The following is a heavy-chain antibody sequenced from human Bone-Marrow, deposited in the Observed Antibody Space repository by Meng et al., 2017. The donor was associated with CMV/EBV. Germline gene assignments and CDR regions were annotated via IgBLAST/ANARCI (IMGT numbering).Heavy chain of an antibody. V-gene: IGHV1-69*05. CDR1: GGTFSSYA. CDR3: ARSTTCYEPIYDFWSGYRGPSGYYYYGMDV. D-gene: IGHD3-3*01. J-gene: IGHJ6*02. Sequence: SVKVSCKASGGTFSSYAISWVRQAPGQGLEWMGGIIPIFGTANYAQKFQGRVTITTDESTSTAYMELSSLRSEDTAVYYCARSTTCYEPIYDFWSGYRGPSGYYYYGMDVWGQGITVTVSS. CDR2: IIPIFGTA.